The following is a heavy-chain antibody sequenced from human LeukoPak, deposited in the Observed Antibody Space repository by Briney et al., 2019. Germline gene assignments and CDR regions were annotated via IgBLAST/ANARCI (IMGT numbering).Heavy chain of an antibody. D-gene: IGHD3-22*01. CDR3: ASSYDSSGYYYDY. CDR1: GGSISSGGYS. J-gene: IGHJ4*02. CDR2: IYHSGST. Sequence: SETLSLTCAVSGGSISSGGYSWSWIRQPPGKGLEWIGYIYHSGSTYYNPSLKSRVTISVDRSKSQFSLKLSSVTAADTAVYYCASSYDSSGYYYDYWGQGTLVTVSS. V-gene: IGHV4-30-2*01.